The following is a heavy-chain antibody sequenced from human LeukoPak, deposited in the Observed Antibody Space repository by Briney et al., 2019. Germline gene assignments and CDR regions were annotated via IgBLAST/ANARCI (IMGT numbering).Heavy chain of an antibody. Sequence: PSQTLSLTCTVSGGSISSGSYYWSWIRQPAGKGLEWIGRIYTSGSTNYNPSLKSRVTISVDTSKNQFSLKLSSVTAADTAVYHCARDLDSSGYYSNWFDPWGQGTLVTVSS. D-gene: IGHD3-22*01. V-gene: IGHV4-61*02. J-gene: IGHJ5*02. CDR3: ARDLDSSGYYSNWFDP. CDR1: GGSISSGSYY. CDR2: IYTSGST.